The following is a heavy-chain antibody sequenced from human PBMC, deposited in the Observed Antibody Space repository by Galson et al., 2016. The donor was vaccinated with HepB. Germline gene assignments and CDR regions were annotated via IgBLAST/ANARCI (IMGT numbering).Heavy chain of an antibody. CDR3: ARDFDY. CDR2: ISPSSTTI. CDR1: GFTFSSYS. V-gene: IGHV3-48*02. Sequence: LRLSCAASGFTFSSYSMNWVRQAPGKGLEWVSYISPSSTTIYYADSVKGRFTISRDNAKNSLFLQMNSLSDEDTAVYYCARDFDYWGQGTLVTVSS. J-gene: IGHJ4*02.